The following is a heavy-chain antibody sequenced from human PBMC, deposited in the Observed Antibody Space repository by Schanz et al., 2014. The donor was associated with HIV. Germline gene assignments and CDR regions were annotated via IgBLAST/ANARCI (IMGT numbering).Heavy chain of an antibody. V-gene: IGHV4-4*07. Sequence: QVQLQESGPGLVKPSETLSLTCTVSGGSISSYYWSWIRQPAGKGLEWIGRIYNSGSTDYNPSLKSRVTVSVDTSKTQFSLKLGFVTAADTAVYYCARDRFYYDSSGSYYLAFDIWGQGTMVTVSS. D-gene: IGHD3-22*01. J-gene: IGHJ3*02. CDR3: ARDRFYYDSSGSYYLAFDI. CDR2: IYNSGST. CDR1: GGSISSYY.